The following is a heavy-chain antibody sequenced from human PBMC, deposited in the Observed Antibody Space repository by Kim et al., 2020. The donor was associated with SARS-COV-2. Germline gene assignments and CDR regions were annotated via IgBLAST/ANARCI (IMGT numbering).Heavy chain of an antibody. J-gene: IGHJ4*02. CDR3: TTAVKSGADLSSIGH. CDR2: IKSKTDGGTI. V-gene: IGHV3-15*01. CDR1: GFTLSNAW. D-gene: IGHD2-15*01. Sequence: GGSLRLSCAASGFTLSNAWISWVRQAPGKGLEWVDRIKSKTDGGTIDYAAPVKGRFTISRDDSKNTVLLQMHSLKPEDTATYYCTTAVKSGADLSSIGHWGQGTLVPVSS.